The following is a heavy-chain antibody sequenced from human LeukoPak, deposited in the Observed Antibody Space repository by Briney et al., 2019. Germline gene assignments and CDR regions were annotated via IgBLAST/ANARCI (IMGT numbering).Heavy chain of an antibody. Sequence: ASVKVSCKTSGYAFTSHAFTWVRQVPGQGLEWMGWINPNSGGTTYTQKFQDRVTMTRDMSISTAYMELSRLRSDDTAVFYCARGGDIVVVPSGLRGYYYYMDVWGKGTTVTVSS. J-gene: IGHJ6*03. V-gene: IGHV1-2*02. CDR3: ARGGDIVVVPSGLRGYYYYMDV. CDR2: INPNSGGT. CDR1: GYAFTSHA. D-gene: IGHD2-2*01.